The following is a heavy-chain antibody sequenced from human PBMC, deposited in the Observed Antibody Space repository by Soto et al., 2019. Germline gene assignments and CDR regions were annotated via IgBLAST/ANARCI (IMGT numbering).Heavy chain of an antibody. Sequence: EVQLLESGGGLVQPGGPLRLSCAASGFTFSSYAMSWVRQAPGKGLEWVSAISGSGGNTYYADSVKGRFTISRDNSKNTLYLQMNSLRAEDTAVYYCANYNYYDASGPSWGQGTLVTVSS. V-gene: IGHV3-23*01. CDR2: ISGSGGNT. D-gene: IGHD3-22*01. CDR1: GFTFSSYA. CDR3: ANYNYYDASGPS. J-gene: IGHJ5*02.